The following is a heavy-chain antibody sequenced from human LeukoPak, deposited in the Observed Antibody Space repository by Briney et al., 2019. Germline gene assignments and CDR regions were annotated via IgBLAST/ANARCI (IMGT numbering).Heavy chain of an antibody. J-gene: IGHJ5*02. V-gene: IGHV3-23*01. D-gene: IGHD2/OR15-2a*01. CDR1: GFTFSTYS. CDR2: IRGGAENT. Sequence: PGGSLRLSCAASGFTFSTYSMSWVRPAPGKGLEWVSAIRGGAENTYYADSVRGRFTISRDNYKDTLTLQMNSLRAEDTAIYYCAILSWDGRGTFSWGQGTLVTVSS. CDR3: AILSWDGRGTFS.